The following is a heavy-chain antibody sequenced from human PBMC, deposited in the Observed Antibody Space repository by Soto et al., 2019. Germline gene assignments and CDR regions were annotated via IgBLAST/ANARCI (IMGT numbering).Heavy chain of an antibody. CDR2: ISSSSSYI. CDR3: ARDKLNDILTGYYYYYYGMDV. D-gene: IGHD3-9*01. CDR1: GFTFSSYS. V-gene: IGHV3-21*01. J-gene: IGHJ6*02. Sequence: GGSLRLSCAASGFTFSSYSMNWVRQAPGKGLEWVSSISSSSSYIYYADSVKGRFTISRDNAKNSLYLQMNSLRAEDTAVYYCARDKLNDILTGYYYYYYGMDVWGQGTTVTVSS.